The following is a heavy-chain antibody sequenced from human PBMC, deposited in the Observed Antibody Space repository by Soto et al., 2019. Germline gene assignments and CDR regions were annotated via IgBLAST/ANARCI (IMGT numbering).Heavy chain of an antibody. D-gene: IGHD4-4*01. Sequence: LRLSCAASGFTFSSYSMNWVRQAPGKGPEWVSSISSSSSFIYYADSVKGRFTISRDNAKNSLYLQMNSLRAEDTAVYYCARGPDYSNYVDWFDPWGQGTLVTVSS. CDR2: ISSSSSFI. J-gene: IGHJ5*02. CDR3: ARGPDYSNYVDWFDP. CDR1: GFTFSSYS. V-gene: IGHV3-21*01.